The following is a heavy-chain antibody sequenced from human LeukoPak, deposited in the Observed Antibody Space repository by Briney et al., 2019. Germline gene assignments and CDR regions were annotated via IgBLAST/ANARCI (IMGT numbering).Heavy chain of an antibody. CDR1: GFIFSSNY. D-gene: IGHD6-13*01. Sequence: PGGSLRLSCAVPGFIFSSNYMSCVRQAPGKGLEWDSILYSAGATYYAASVQGRCTIARDFAENSLYLQMNSLRDEDTAFYYCVKDVSSNWYSFDQWGQGTLVTVST. J-gene: IGHJ4*02. V-gene: IGHV3-53*01. CDR3: VKDVSSNWYSFDQ. CDR2: LYSAGAT.